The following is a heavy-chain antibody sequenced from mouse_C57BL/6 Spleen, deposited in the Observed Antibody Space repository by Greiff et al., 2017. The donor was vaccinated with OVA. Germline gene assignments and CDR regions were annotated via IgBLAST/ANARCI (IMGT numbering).Heavy chain of an antibody. CDR3: AREGYYVQFDY. J-gene: IGHJ2*01. V-gene: IGHV1-52*01. CDR1: GYTFTSYW. CDR2: IDPSDSET. D-gene: IGHD2-3*01. Sequence: QVQLQQPGAELVRPGSSVKLSCKASGYTFTSYWMHWVKQRPIQGLEWIGNIDPSDSETHYNQKFKDKATLTVDKSSSTAYMQLSSLTSEDSVVYYCAREGYYVQFDYWGQGTTLTVSS.